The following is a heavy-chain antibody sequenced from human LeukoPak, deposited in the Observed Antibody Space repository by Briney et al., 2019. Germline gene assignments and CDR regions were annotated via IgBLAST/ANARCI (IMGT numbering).Heavy chain of an antibody. J-gene: IGHJ4*02. CDR3: ARAEYYYDCSGYLQLGQYYFDY. D-gene: IGHD3-22*01. V-gene: IGHV3-74*01. CDR2: INSDGSGT. CDR1: VFTFSSYL. Sequence: GGTLRLSRAASVFTFSSYLMHGVRQAPRKGVVGVSRINSDGSGTTYAHSLKGRFTISRDNAKNMLYLQMTSLRAEDTAVYYCARAEYYYDCSGYLQLGQYYFDYWGQGTLVTVSS.